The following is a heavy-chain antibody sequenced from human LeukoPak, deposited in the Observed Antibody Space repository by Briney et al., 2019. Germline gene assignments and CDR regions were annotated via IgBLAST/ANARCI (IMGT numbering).Heavy chain of an antibody. D-gene: IGHD6-19*01. V-gene: IGHV3-66*01. Sequence: QTGGSLRLSCAASGFTVSTNHVSWVRQAPGKGLEWVSVIYSGGSTYYADSVKGRFTISRDNSKNTLYLQMNSLRAEDTAVYYCARDGSRVWYSSGWYFDYWGQGTLVTVSS. CDR3: ARDGSRVWYSSGWYFDY. J-gene: IGHJ4*02. CDR1: GFTVSTNH. CDR2: IYSGGST.